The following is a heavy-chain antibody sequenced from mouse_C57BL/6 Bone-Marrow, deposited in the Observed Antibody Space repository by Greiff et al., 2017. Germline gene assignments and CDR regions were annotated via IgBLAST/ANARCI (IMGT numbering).Heavy chain of an antibody. Sequence: VQLQQSGPELVKPGASVKLSCKASGYTFTSYDINWVKQRPGQGLEWIGWIYPRDGTTSYNQKFKVKATLTVDQSSSTAYMQLNSLTAEDSAVYYCARSYGSSPFAYWGQGTLVTVSA. J-gene: IGHJ3*01. D-gene: IGHD1-1*01. CDR3: ARSYGSSPFAY. CDR1: GYTFTSYD. CDR2: IYPRDGTT. V-gene: IGHV1-85*01.